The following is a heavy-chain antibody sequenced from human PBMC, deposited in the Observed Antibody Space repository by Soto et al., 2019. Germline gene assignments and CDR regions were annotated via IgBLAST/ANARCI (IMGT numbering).Heavy chain of an antibody. Sequence: SETLSLTCTVSGGSISSYYWSWIRQPPGKGLEWIGYTYYSGSTNYNPSLKSRVTISVDTSKNQFSLKLSSVTAADTAVYYCARVGVTTLFDYWGQGTLVTVSS. V-gene: IGHV4-59*01. CDR1: GGSISSYY. J-gene: IGHJ4*02. CDR2: TYYSGST. CDR3: ARVGVTTLFDY. D-gene: IGHD4-17*01.